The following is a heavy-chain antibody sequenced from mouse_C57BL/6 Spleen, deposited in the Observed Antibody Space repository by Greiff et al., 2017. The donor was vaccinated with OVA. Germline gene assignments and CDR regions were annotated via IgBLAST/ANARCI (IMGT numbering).Heavy chain of an antibody. D-gene: IGHD2-2*01. CDR3: ARDGYDDYAMDY. CDR1: GYTFTDYY. Sequence: QVQLQQSGAELVRPGASVKLSCKASGYTFTDYYINWVKQRPGQGLEWIARIYPGSGNTYYNEKFKGKATLTAEKSSSTAYMQLSSLTSEDSAVYFCARDGYDDYAMDYWGQGTSVTVSS. CDR2: IYPGSGNT. J-gene: IGHJ4*01. V-gene: IGHV1-76*01.